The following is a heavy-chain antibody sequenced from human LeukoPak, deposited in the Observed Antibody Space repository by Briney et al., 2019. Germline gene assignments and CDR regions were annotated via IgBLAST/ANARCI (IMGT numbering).Heavy chain of an antibody. Sequence: GGSLRLSCTASGFTFGDYAMSWVRQVPGKGLEWVGFIRRKAYGGTTEYAASVKGRFSISRDDSKSIAYLQMNSLKTEDTAVYYCTTLDSSGWYGGDYWGQGTLVTVSS. CDR1: GFTFGDYA. CDR2: IRRKAYGGTT. D-gene: IGHD6-19*01. CDR3: TTLDSSGWYGGDY. J-gene: IGHJ4*02. V-gene: IGHV3-49*04.